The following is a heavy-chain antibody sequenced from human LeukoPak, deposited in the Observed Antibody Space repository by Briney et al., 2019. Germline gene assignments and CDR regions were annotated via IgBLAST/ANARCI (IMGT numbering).Heavy chain of an antibody. V-gene: IGHV3-48*03. J-gene: IGHJ4*02. CDR1: GFTFSSYE. CDR3: AKALPIEIVVVSETYFDY. D-gene: IGHD3-22*01. Sequence: GGSLRLSCAASGFTFSSYEMNWVRQAPGKGLEWVSYISSSGSTIYYADSVKGRFTISRDNSKNTLYLQMNSLRAEDTAVYYCAKALPIEIVVVSETYFDYWGQGTLVTVSS. CDR2: ISSSGSTI.